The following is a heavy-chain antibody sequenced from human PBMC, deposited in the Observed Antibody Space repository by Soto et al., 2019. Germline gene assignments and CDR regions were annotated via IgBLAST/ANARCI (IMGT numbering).Heavy chain of an antibody. CDR2: ISSSGLTM. CDR1: GFTFSDYY. J-gene: IGHJ6*03. CDR3: ARPISSAIQPNYNYDRAV. D-gene: IGHD2-2*02. V-gene: IGHV3-11*01. Sequence: QVQLVESGGGLVKPGGSLRLSCAASGFTFSDYYMSWIRQAPGKGLEWVSYISSSGLTMYYADSVKGPFTISRDNANYSLYPQMNSLRAEDTAVYYCARPISSAIQPNYNYDRAVWGNGAAMTAYS.